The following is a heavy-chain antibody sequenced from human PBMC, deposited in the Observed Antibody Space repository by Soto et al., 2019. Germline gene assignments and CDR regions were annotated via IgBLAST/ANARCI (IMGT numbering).Heavy chain of an antibody. CDR2: ISSSGSTI. CDR3: ASPLWFGELSSASSYYYYMDV. D-gene: IGHD3-10*01. V-gene: IGHV3-11*01. J-gene: IGHJ6*03. CDR1: GFTFSDYY. Sequence: GGSLRLSCAASGFTFSDYYMSWIRQAPGKGLEWVSYISSSGSTIYYADSVKGRFTISRDNAKNSLYLQMNSLRAEDTAVYYCASPLWFGELSSASSYYYYMDVWGKGTTVTVSS.